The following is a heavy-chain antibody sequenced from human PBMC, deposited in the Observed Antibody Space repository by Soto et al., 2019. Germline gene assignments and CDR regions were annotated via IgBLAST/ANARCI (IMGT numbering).Heavy chain of an antibody. D-gene: IGHD2-15*01. CDR3: ARVRGGGSEYFFHX. V-gene: IGHV1-46*01. CDR2: INPSGGTT. J-gene: IGHJ4*02. Sequence: ASLKVSCKASGYTFTRYNVHWVRQAPGQGLEWMAIINPSGGTTYYVQKFEGRVTLNTDTSTSTVYMELSRLRSDDTAVYYCARVRGGGSEYFFHXWGQGTLVTVSX. CDR1: GYTFTRYN.